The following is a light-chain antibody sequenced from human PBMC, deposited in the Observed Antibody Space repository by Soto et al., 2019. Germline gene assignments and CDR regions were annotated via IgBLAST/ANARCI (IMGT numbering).Light chain of an antibody. V-gene: IGLV2-14*03. CDR2: DVI. Sequence: QSALTQPASVSGSPGQSITIACTGSSSDIGGYNFVSWYQQHPGKAPKLMIYDVIKRPSGVSSSFAGSKSGNTASLTNYGLRAEDEADYYGSSYTTTATTVFGGGTMATVL. J-gene: IGLJ2*01. CDR1: SSDIGGYNF. CDR3: SSYTTTATTV.